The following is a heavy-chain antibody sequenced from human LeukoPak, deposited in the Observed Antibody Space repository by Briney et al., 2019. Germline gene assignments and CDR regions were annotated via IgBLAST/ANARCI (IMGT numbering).Heavy chain of an antibody. CDR3: ARVAAAGHLYYYYGMDV. D-gene: IGHD6-13*01. J-gene: IGHJ6*02. CDR2: IYHSGST. CDR1: GYSISSGYY. V-gene: IGHV4-38-2*02. Sequence: PSETLSLTCTVSGYSISSGYYWGWIRQPPGKGLEWIGSIYHSGSTYYNPSLKSRVTISVDTSKNQFSLKLSSVTAADTAVYYCARVAAAGHLYYYYGMDVWGQGTTVTVSS.